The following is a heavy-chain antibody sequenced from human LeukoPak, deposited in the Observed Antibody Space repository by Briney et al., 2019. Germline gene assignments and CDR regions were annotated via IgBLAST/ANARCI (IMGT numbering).Heavy chain of an antibody. V-gene: IGHV4-61*02. CDR2: IYTSGST. D-gene: IGHD3-22*01. CDR3: AKSTYYYDTFVNAFDF. CDR1: GGSISSGSYY. J-gene: IGHJ3*01. Sequence: SETLSLTCTVSGGSISSGSYYWSWIRQPAGKGLEWIGRIYTSGSTNYNPSLKSRVTTSVDTSKNHFSLKLSSVTAADTAVYYCAKSTYYYDTFVNAFDFWGQGTVVTVSS.